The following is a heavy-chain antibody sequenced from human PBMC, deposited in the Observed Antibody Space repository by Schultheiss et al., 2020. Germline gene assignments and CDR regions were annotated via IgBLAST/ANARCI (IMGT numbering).Heavy chain of an antibody. V-gene: IGHV3-30*03. Sequence: GGSLRLSCAASGFTFSSYGMHWVRQAPGKGLEWVAVISYDGSNKYYADSVKGRFTISRDNSKNTLYLQMNSLRAEDTAVYYCARDRVVQGVDPWDYYYGMDVWGQGTTVTVSS. D-gene: IGHD3-10*01. CDR3: ARDRVVQGVDPWDYYYGMDV. CDR1: GFTFSSYG. CDR2: ISYDGSNK. J-gene: IGHJ6*02.